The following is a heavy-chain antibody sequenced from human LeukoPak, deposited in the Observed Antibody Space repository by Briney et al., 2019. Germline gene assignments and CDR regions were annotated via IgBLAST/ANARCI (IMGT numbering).Heavy chain of an antibody. CDR1: GFTVSSNY. J-gene: IGHJ4*02. CDR2: IYSGGST. V-gene: IGHV3-53*01. CDR3: ARVHRIVGATIDY. D-gene: IGHD1-26*01. Sequence: GGSLRLSCAASGFTVSSNYMSWVRQAPGKELEWVSVIYSGGSTYYADSVKGRFTISRDNSKNTLYLQMNSLRAEDTAVYYCARVHRIVGATIDYWGQGTLVTVSS.